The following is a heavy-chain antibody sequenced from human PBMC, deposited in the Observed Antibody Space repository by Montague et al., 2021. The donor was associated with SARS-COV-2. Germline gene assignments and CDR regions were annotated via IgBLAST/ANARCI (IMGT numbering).Heavy chain of an antibody. Sequence: SETLSLTCTVSGGSISSSSYYWGWIHQPPGKGLEWIGSIYCSGSTYYNPSLKSRVTISVDTSKSQFSLKLSSVTAADTAVYYCARDQGYNWNYYYYYGMDVWGQGTTVTVSS. CDR2: IYCSGST. D-gene: IGHD1-20*01. CDR1: GGSISSSSYY. J-gene: IGHJ6*02. CDR3: ARDQGYNWNYYYYYGMDV. V-gene: IGHV4-39*07.